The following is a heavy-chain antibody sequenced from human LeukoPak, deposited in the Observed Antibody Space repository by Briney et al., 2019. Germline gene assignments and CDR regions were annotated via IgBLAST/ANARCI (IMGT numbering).Heavy chain of an antibody. Sequence: ASVKVSFKASGYTFTAYYMHWVRQAPGQGLEWMGWINPNSGGTNYAQKFQGRVTMTRDTSISTAYMELSRLRSDDTAVYYCARDYYDSSGFGAFDIWGQGTMVTVSS. CDR1: GYTFTAYY. J-gene: IGHJ3*02. CDR3: ARDYYDSSGFGAFDI. V-gene: IGHV1-2*02. D-gene: IGHD3-22*01. CDR2: INPNSGGT.